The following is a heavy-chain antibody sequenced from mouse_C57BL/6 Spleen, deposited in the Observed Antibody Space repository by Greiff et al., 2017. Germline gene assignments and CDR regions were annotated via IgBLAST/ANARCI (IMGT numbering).Heavy chain of an antibody. CDR2: IDPETGGT. CDR1: GYTFTDYE. Sequence: QVQLQQSGAELVRPGASVTLSCKASGYTFTDYEMHWVKQTPVHGLEWIGAIDPETGGTAYNQKFKGKAILTADKSSSTAYMELRSLTSEDSAVYYCTRDLRLHGSSLSFAYWGQGTLVTVSA. J-gene: IGHJ3*01. V-gene: IGHV1-15*01. CDR3: TRDLRLHGSSLSFAY. D-gene: IGHD1-1*01.